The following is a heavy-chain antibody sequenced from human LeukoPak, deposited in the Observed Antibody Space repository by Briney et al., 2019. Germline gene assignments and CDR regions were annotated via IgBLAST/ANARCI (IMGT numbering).Heavy chain of an antibody. V-gene: IGHV4-34*01. CDR1: GGSFRGYY. J-gene: IGHJ4*02. CDR2: INHSGST. D-gene: IGHD5-12*01. Sequence: SETLSLTCAVYGGSFRGYYWSWIRQPPGKGLEWIGEINHSGSTNYNPSLKSRVTISVDTSKNQFSLKLSSVTAADTAVYYCARLPRGYSGFLDYWGQGTLVTVSS. CDR3: ARLPRGYSGFLDY.